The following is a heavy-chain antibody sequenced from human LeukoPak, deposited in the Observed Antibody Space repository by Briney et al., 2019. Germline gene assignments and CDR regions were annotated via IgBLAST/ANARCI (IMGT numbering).Heavy chain of an antibody. Sequence: ASVKVSCKASGYTFTSCAMNWVRQAPGQGLEWMGWINTNTGNPTYAQGFTGRFVFSLDTSVSTAYLQISRLKAEDTAVYYCARDLRHYDSSGPADYWGQGTLVTVSS. V-gene: IGHV7-4-1*02. J-gene: IGHJ4*02. CDR3: ARDLRHYDSSGPADY. CDR2: INTNTGNP. D-gene: IGHD3-22*01. CDR1: GYTFTSCA.